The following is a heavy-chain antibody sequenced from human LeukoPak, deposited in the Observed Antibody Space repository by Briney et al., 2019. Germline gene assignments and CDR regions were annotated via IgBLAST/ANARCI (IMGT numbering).Heavy chain of an antibody. Sequence: PSETLSLTCTVSGGSISSYYWSWIRQPPGKGLEWIGYIYYSGSTNYNPSLKSRVTISVDKSKNQFSLKLSSVTAADTAVYYCASQGGGSYPFDYWGQGTLVTVSS. CDR2: IYYSGST. CDR1: GGSISSYY. J-gene: IGHJ4*02. V-gene: IGHV4-59*12. CDR3: ASQGGGSYPFDY. D-gene: IGHD1-26*01.